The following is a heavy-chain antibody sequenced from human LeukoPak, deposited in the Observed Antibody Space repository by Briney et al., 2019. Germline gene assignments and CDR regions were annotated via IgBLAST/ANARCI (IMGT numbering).Heavy chain of an antibody. D-gene: IGHD1-1*01. CDR3: ARGGRYNYTPFDI. J-gene: IGHJ3*02. CDR1: EHTFRTYA. CDR2: ITAANGNT. V-gene: IGHV1-3*01. Sequence: ASVKVSCMAPEHTFRTYALHWVRQAPGQRLEWIGWITAANGNTKYSQKFQDRVAITRDTSASVVYMELSSLRSEDTAVYYCARGGRYNYTPFDIWGQGTLVTVSP.